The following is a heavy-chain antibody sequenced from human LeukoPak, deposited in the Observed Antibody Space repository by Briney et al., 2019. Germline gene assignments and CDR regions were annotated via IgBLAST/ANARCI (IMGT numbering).Heavy chain of an antibody. CDR1: GFTFTSYY. CDR2: INPSGGNT. Sequence: ASVRVSCKASGFTFTSYYMHWVRQAPGQGLEWMGIINPSGGNTSYAHKFQGRVTITRDKSTSTVYMELSSLRSEDTAVYYCARRLSSSRDYWGQGTLVSVSS. CDR3: ARRLSSSRDY. J-gene: IGHJ4*02. V-gene: IGHV1-46*03. D-gene: IGHD6-6*01.